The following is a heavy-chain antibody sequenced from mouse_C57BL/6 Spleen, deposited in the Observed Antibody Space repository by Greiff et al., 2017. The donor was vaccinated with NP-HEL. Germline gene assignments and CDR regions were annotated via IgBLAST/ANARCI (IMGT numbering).Heavy chain of an antibody. CDR2: IDPETGGT. D-gene: IGHD2-2*01. J-gene: IGHJ2*01. V-gene: IGHV1-15*01. Sequence: QVQLKESGAELVRPGASVTLSCKASGYTFTDYEMHWVKQTPVHGLEWIGAIDPETGGTAYNQKFKGKAILTADKSSSTAYMELRSLTSEDSAVYYCTSTMVTTEYYFDYWGQGTTLTVSS. CDR3: TSTMVTTEYYFDY. CDR1: GYTFTDYE.